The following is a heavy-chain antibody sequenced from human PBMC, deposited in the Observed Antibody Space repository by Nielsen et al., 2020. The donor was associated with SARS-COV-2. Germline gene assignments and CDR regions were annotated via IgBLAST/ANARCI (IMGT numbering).Heavy chain of an antibody. CDR3: ARLASYYYYMDV. CDR1: GGSISSYY. J-gene: IGHJ6*03. D-gene: IGHD5-12*01. CDR2: IYYSGST. V-gene: IGHV4-59*01. Sequence: SETLSLTCTVSGGSISSYYWSWIRQPPGKGLEWIGYIYYSGSTNYNPSLKSRVTISVDTPKNQFSLKLSSVAAADTAVYYCARLASYYYYMDVWGKGTTVTVSS.